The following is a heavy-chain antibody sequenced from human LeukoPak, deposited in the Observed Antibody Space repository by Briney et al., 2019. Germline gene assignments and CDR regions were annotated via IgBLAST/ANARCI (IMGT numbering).Heavy chain of an antibody. Sequence: GGSLRLSCAASGFTFSSYSMNWVRQAPGKGLEWVSSISSSSSYIYYADSVKGRFTISRDNAKNSLYLQIKSLRAEDTAVYYCARDQEAYFDYWGQGTLVTVSS. CDR3: ARDQEAYFDY. J-gene: IGHJ4*02. V-gene: IGHV3-21*01. CDR2: ISSSSSYI. CDR1: GFTFSSYS.